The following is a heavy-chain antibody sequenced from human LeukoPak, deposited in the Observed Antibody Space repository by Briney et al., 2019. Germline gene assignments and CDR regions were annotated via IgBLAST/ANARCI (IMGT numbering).Heavy chain of an antibody. D-gene: IGHD3-16*02. V-gene: IGHV3-30*18. CDR3: AKGPAPRLGEFSYHALVDY. J-gene: IGHJ4*02. CDR2: ISYDGSNE. CDR1: GFTFSSYG. Sequence: GGSLRLSCMASGFTFSSYGMHWVRQAPGKGLEWVAFISYDGSNENIADSVKGRFIISRDNSKNTLYLQMNSLRAEDTAVYYCAKGPAPRLGEFSYHALVDYWGQGTLVTVSS.